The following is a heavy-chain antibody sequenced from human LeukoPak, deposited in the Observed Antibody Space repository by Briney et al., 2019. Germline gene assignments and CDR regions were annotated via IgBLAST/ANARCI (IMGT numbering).Heavy chain of an antibody. CDR2: INHSGST. CDR3: ARGRVSSGWTGDFDY. V-gene: IGHV4-34*01. CDR1: GGSFSGYY. D-gene: IGHD6-19*01. J-gene: IGHJ4*02. Sequence: SETLSLTCAVYGGSFSGYYWSWIRQPPGKGLEWIGEINHSGSTNYNPSLKSRVTISVDTSKNQFSLKLSSVTAADTAVYYCARGRVSSGWTGDFDYWGQGTLVTVSS.